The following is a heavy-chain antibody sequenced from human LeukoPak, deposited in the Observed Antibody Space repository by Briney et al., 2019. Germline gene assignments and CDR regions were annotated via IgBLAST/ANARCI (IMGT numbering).Heavy chain of an antibody. CDR3: ARHRKGEPRYFDY. D-gene: IGHD1-14*01. CDR2: IYYSGSP. CDR1: GHSISLYY. Sequence: PSETLSLTCTVWGHSISLYYWSWVRQPPGKGLEWVGYIYYSGSPNHNPSLKSRVTHSVGNFKHQIPLKLSSVTGADTAVYYCARHRKGEPRYFDYWGQGTLVTVSS. J-gene: IGHJ4*02. V-gene: IGHV4-59*08.